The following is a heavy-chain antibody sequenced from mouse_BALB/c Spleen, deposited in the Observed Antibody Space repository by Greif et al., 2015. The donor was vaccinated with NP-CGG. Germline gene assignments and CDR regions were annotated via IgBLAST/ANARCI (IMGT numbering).Heavy chain of an antibody. Sequence: QVQLQQPGAELVKSGASVKLSCKASGYTFTSYWMHWVKQRPGQGLEWIGEINPSNGRTNYNEKFKSKATLTVDKSSSPAYMQLSSLTSEDSAVYYCARPLFITTGVGDWYFDVWGAGTTVTVSS. CDR2: INPSNGRT. V-gene: IGHV1S81*02. D-gene: IGHD1-2*01. J-gene: IGHJ1*01. CDR3: ARPLFITTGVGDWYFDV. CDR1: GYTFTSYW.